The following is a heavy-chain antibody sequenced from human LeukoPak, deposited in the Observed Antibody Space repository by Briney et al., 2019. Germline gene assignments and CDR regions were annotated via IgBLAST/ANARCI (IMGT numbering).Heavy chain of an antibody. CDR2: IGISGAI. J-gene: IGHJ4*02. CDR3: STAKFDY. Sequence: GESLRLACAASGFTLSGYSMNWVRQAPGKGLEWVSHIGISGAIHYGDSVKGRSTISRDNAKNSVYLQMNSLRAEDTAVYYCSTAKFDYWGQGSLVTVSS. V-gene: IGHV3-48*01. CDR1: GFTLSGYS.